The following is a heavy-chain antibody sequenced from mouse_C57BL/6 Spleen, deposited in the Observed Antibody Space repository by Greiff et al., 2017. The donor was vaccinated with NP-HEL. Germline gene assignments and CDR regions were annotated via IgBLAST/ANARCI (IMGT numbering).Heavy chain of an antibody. J-gene: IGHJ3*01. CDR2: ISSGGSYT. D-gene: IGHD2-4*01. Sequence: DVKLVESGGDLVKPGGSLKLSCAASGFTFSSYGMSWVRQTPDKRLEWVATISSGGSYTYYPDSVKGRFTISRDNAKNTLYLQMSSLESEDTAMYYSARDYDYDGGFAYWGQGTLVTVSA. V-gene: IGHV5-6*02. CDR3: ARDYDYDGGFAY. CDR1: GFTFSSYG.